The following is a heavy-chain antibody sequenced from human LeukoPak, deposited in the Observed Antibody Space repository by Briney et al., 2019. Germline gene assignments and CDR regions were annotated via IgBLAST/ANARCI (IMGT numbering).Heavy chain of an antibody. CDR1: GYTFTSYY. V-gene: IGHV1-2*02. CDR3: ARSPSGELGY. CDR2: INPDNGGT. D-gene: IGHD1-26*01. J-gene: IGHJ4*02. Sequence: GASVKVSCKTSGYTFTSYYIHWVRQAPGQGLDYMGWINPDNGGTNYAQNFQGRVIMTRDTSISTAYMQLSRLTSDDTAVYYCARSPSGELGYWGRGTLVSVSS.